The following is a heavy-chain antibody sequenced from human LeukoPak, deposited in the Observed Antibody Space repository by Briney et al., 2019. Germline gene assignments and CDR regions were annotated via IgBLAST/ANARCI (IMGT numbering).Heavy chain of an antibody. CDR2: IYPGDSDT. CDR3: ARAESVAGTREVYFDY. J-gene: IGHJ4*02. D-gene: IGHD6-19*01. CDR1: GYSFTSYW. V-gene: IGHV5-51*01. Sequence: GESLKISCKGSGYSFTSYWIVWVRQMPGKGLEWMGIIYPGDSDTRYSPSFQGQVTTSADKSISTAYLQWSSLKASDTAMYYCARAESVAGTREVYFDYWGQGTLVTVSS.